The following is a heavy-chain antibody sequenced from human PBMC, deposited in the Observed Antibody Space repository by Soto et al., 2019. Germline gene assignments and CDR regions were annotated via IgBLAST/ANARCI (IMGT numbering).Heavy chain of an antibody. J-gene: IGHJ6*03. CDR1: GFTFSSYS. CDR3: ARVGQYCAWLEPHDTYCMDV. Sequence: EVQLVESGGGLVKPGGSLRLSRAASGFTFSSYSMNWVRQAPGQGLEWVSAISSSSSCIYYADLVKGRFTISRKNAKNSLYLQMNSLRAEDTAVYYGARVGQYCAWLEPHDTYCMDVWGKGTTVTVSS. V-gene: IGHV3-21*01. CDR2: ISSSSSCI. D-gene: IGHD3-9*01.